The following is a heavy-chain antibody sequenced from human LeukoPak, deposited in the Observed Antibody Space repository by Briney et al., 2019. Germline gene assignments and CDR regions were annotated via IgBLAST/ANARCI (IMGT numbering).Heavy chain of an antibody. Sequence: GGSLRLSCEASGFSFSSHAMSWVRQAPGKGLEWVSAISGSGSNTYYADSVKGRFTISRDNFENKVSLQMNSLRVEDTAVYYCAKGPLIEVAGTTWDYWGRGTLVTVSS. D-gene: IGHD6-19*01. CDR3: AKGPLIEVAGTTWDY. CDR1: GFSFSSHA. J-gene: IGHJ4*02. V-gene: IGHV3-23*01. CDR2: ISGSGSNT.